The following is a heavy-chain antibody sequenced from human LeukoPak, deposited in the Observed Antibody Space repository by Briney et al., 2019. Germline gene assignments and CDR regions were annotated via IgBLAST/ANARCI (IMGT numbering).Heavy chain of an antibody. CDR2: IYYSGST. CDR1: GGSISSYY. V-gene: IGHV4-59*01. J-gene: IGHJ5*02. D-gene: IGHD2-2*02. CDR3: ARGGIGYCSSTSCYKRNWFDP. Sequence: PSETLSLTCTVSGGSISSYYWSWIRQPPGKGLEWIGYIYYSGSTNYNPSLKSRVTISVDTSKNQFSLKLSSVTAADTAVYYCARGGIGYCSSTSCYKRNWFDPWGQGTLVTVSS.